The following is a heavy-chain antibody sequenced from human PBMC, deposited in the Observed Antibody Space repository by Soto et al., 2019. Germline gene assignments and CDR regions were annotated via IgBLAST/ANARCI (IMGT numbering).Heavy chain of an antibody. D-gene: IGHD2-2*03. CDR3: ARSTGGWRLYDY. CDR1: GFTVSSNY. V-gene: IGHV3-66*01. Sequence: GGSLRLSCAASGFTVSSNYMSWVRQAPGKGLEWVSVIYSGGSTYYADSVKGRFTISRDNSKNTLYLQMNSLRAEDTAVYYCARSTGGWRLYDYLGQGALVTVSS. CDR2: IYSGGST. J-gene: IGHJ4*02.